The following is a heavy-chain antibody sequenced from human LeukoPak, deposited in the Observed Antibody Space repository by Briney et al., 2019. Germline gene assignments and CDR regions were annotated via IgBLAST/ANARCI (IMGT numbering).Heavy chain of an antibody. CDR2: ISSSSSYI. D-gene: IGHD6-13*01. Sequence: PGGCLSLSCAASGFTFSSYSMNWVRQAPGKRLEGVSSISSSSSYIYYADSVKGRFTISRDNAKNSLYLQMNSLRAEDTAVYYCARWGYSSSWYPPPWFDPWGQGTLVTVSS. V-gene: IGHV3-21*01. J-gene: IGHJ5*02. CDR1: GFTFSSYS. CDR3: ARWGYSSSWYPPPWFDP.